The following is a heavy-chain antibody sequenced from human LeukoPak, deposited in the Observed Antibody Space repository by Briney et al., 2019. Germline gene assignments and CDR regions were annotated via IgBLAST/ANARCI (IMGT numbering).Heavy chain of an antibody. CDR2: IRSKAYGGTT. V-gene: IGHV3-49*04. CDR1: GFTFSSNS. CDR3: TRGSLLRHFDY. J-gene: IGHJ4*02. D-gene: IGHD2-15*01. Sequence: GGSLRLSCAASGFTFSSNSMTWVRQTPGKGLEWVGFIRSKAYGGTTEYAASVKGRFTISRDDSKSIAYLQMNSLKTEDTAVYYCTRGSLLRHFDYWGQGTLVTVSS.